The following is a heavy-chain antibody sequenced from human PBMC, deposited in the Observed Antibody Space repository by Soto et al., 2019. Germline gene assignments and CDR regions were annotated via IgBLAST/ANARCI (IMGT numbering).Heavy chain of an antibody. CDR3: ATGYFECYLRLVDY. Sequence: GASVKVSCKASGYTLTELSMHWVRQAPGKGLEWMGGFDPEDGETIYAQKFQGRVTMTEDTSTDTAYMELSSLRSEDTAVYYCATGYFECYLRLVDYWGQGTLGTGSS. D-gene: IGHD1-26*01. V-gene: IGHV1-24*01. CDR1: GYTLTELS. J-gene: IGHJ4*02. CDR2: FDPEDGET.